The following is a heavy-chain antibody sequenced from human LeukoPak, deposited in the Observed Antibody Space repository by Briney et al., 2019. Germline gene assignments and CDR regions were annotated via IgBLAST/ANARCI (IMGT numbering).Heavy chain of an antibody. V-gene: IGHV4-59*01. Sequence: SETLSLTCTVSGGSISIYYWSWIRQPPGKGLEWIGYIYNSGSTNYNPSLRSRVTISVDTSKNQFSLKLNSVTAADTAEYYCVRDRELTYWSQGTLVTVSS. D-gene: IGHD1-26*01. J-gene: IGHJ4*02. CDR2: IYNSGST. CDR1: GGSISIYY. CDR3: VRDRELTY.